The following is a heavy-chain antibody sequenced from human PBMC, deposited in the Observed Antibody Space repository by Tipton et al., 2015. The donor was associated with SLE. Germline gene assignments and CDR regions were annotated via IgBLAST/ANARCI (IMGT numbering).Heavy chain of an antibody. V-gene: IGHV3-21*01. CDR3: ASRGRGIAAAWDY. CDR1: GFTFSSYS. J-gene: IGHJ4*02. CDR2: ISSSSSYI. Sequence: SLRLSCAASGFTFSSYSMNWVRQAPGKGLEWVSSISSSSSYIYYADSVKGRFTISRDNAKNSLYLQMNSLRAEDTAVYYCASRGRGIAAAWDYWGQGTLVTVSS. D-gene: IGHD6-13*01.